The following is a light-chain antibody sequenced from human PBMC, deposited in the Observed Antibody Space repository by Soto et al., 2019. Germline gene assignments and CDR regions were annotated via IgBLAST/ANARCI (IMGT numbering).Light chain of an antibody. V-gene: IGKV3-20*01. CDR2: DAS. CDR1: QTVRNNY. Sequence: ECVLTQSPGSLSLSPGERATRSCRASQTVRNNYLAWYQQKPGQAPRLLIYDASSRATGIPDRFSGGGSGTDFTLTISRLEPEDFAVYYCQQFSSYPLTFGGGTKVDI. J-gene: IGKJ4*01. CDR3: QQFSSYPLT.